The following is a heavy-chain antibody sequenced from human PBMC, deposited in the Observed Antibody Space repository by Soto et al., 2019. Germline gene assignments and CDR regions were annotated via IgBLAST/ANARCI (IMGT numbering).Heavy chain of an antibody. V-gene: IGHV3-7*03. Sequence: SGGSLRLSCAASGITFSDFWMTWVRQAPGKGLEFLATIKYDGTEIYYANSVKGRFTISRDNARDSLYLQMDRLRPEDTAMYHCGRDLTSNANCIDPWGQGTLVTVSS. D-gene: IGHD2-2*01. CDR3: GRDLTSNANCIDP. J-gene: IGHJ5*02. CDR1: GITFSDFW. CDR2: IKYDGTEI.